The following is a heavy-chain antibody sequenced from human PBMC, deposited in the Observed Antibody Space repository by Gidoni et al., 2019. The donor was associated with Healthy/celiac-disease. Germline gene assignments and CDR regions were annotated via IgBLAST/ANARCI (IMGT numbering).Heavy chain of an antibody. J-gene: IGHJ6*02. CDR2: ISSSGSTI. CDR3: ARFSSADYYYYYGMDV. D-gene: IGHD6-25*01. V-gene: IGHV3-11*01. CDR1: GFTFSDYY. Sequence: QVQLVESGGGLVKTGGSLRLSCAASGFTFSDYYMSWIRQAPGKGLEWVSYISSSGSTIYYADSVKGRFTISRDNAKNSLYLQMNSLRAEDTAVYYCARFSSADYYYYYGMDVWGQGTTVTVSS.